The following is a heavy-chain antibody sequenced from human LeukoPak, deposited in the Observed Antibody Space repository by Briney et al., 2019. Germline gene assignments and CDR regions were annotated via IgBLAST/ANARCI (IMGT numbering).Heavy chain of an antibody. V-gene: IGHV1-2*02. CDR1: GFTFTDYY. D-gene: IGHD3-16*01. Sequence: ASVKVSCKASGFTFTDYYMHWARQAPGQGLEWMGWINSNTGATNYAQNFQSRVTMTRDTSISTAYMDLSRLTSDDTAMYYCVRDVTRGGFWGQGTLVTVSS. J-gene: IGHJ4*02. CDR3: VRDVTRGGF. CDR2: INSNTGAT.